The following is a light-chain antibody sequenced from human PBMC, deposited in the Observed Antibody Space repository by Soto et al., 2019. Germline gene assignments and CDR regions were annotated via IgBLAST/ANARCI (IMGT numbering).Light chain of an antibody. V-gene: IGKV4-1*01. CDR1: QSVLYSSTNKNY. CDR2: WAS. J-gene: IGKJ2*01. CDR3: QQYYSSPRT. Sequence: DIVMTQSPDSLAVSLGERATINCKSSQSVLYSSTNKNYLAWYQQKAGQPPKLLIYWASTRESGVPDRISCSGSETDFTLTISSLQAEDVAVYYCQQYYSSPRTFGQGTKLEIK.